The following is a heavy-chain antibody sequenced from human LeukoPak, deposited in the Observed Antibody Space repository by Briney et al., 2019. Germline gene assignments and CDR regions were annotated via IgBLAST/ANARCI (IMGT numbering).Heavy chain of an antibody. D-gene: IGHD3-9*01. CDR1: GFTFSSYA. CDR3: GRDQQVLGYFDWLLELDY. CDR2: ISSSGSTI. J-gene: IGHJ4*02. V-gene: IGHV3-48*04. Sequence: GGSLRLSCAASGFTFSSYAMTWVRQAPGKGLEWVSYISSSGSTIYYADSVKGRFTISRDNAKNSLYLQMNSLRAEDTAVYYCGRDQQVLGYFDWLLELDYWAREPWSPSPQ.